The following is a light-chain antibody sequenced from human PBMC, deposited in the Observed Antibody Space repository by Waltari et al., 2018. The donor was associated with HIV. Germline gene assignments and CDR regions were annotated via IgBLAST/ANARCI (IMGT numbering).Light chain of an antibody. CDR2: GAS. J-gene: IGKJ5*01. CDR1: QSLSSSY. Sequence: EIVLTQSPGTLSLSPGDRATLSCRASQSLSSSYLTWYQQKPGQAPRLLIYGASSRATGIPDRFSGSGSGTDFTLTISRLEPEDFAVYDCQQYGGSPPGVTFGQGTRLEIK. V-gene: IGKV3-20*01. CDR3: QQYGGSPPGVT.